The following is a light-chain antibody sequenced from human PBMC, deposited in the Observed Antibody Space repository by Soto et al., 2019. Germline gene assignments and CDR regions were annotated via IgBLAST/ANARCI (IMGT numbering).Light chain of an antibody. J-gene: IGLJ2*01. V-gene: IGLV2-8*01. CDR1: SIDVGDYNY. CDR3: SSYTGSNIVV. Sequence: QSVLTQPPSASGSPGQSVTISCTGTSIDVGDYNYVSWYQQHPGKAPKLMIFEVSKRPSGVPDRFSGSKSGNTASLTVSGLQAEDEADYYCSSYTGSNIVVFGGGTKLTVL. CDR2: EVS.